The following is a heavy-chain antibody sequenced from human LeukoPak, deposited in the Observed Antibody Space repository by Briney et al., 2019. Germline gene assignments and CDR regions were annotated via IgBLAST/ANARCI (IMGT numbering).Heavy chain of an antibody. CDR2: IYYSGST. J-gene: IGHJ5*02. D-gene: IGHD3-10*01. CDR1: GGSISSHY. CDR3: ARESGDWFDP. Sequence: ASETLSLTWTVSGGSISSHYWSWVRQPPGKGLGWVGYIYYSGSTNYNPSLKSRVTISADTSKNQFSLKLSSVTAAATAVYYCARESGDWFDPWGQGTLVTVSS. V-gene: IGHV4-59*11.